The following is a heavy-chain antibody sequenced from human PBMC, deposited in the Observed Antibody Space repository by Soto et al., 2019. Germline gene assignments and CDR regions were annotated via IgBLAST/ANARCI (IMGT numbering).Heavy chain of an antibody. J-gene: IGHJ4*02. Sequence: QVQLQESGPGLVKPSQTLSLTCTVSGGSISSGGYYWSWIRQHPGKGLEWIGYINYSGTTYYNPSLKSRLTLSVDTSKNQFSLKLSSVTVADTAVYFCAKYDGSAIKGYFDYWGPGIMVTVSS. D-gene: IGHD3-22*01. CDR3: AKYDGSAIKGYFDY. V-gene: IGHV4-31*03. CDR1: GGSISSGGYY. CDR2: INYSGTT.